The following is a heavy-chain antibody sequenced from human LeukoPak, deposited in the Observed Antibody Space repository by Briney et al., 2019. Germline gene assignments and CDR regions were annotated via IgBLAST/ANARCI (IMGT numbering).Heavy chain of an antibody. Sequence: GGSLRLSCVAPGLTLSNYWMSWVRQAPGKGLEWVATIKPDGSEKYYVDSVKGRFTISRDNSKNTLYLQMNSLRAEDTAVYYCANLYYYDSSGYPFDYWGQGTLVTVSS. CDR3: ANLYYYDSSGYPFDY. V-gene: IGHV3-7*01. CDR2: IKPDGSEK. J-gene: IGHJ4*02. D-gene: IGHD3-22*01. CDR1: GLTLSNYW.